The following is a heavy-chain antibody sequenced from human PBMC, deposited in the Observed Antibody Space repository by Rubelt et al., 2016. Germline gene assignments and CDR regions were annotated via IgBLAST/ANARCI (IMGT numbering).Heavy chain of an antibody. V-gene: IGHV4-34*01. CDR2: IYYSGST. CDR1: GGSFSGYY. J-gene: IGHJ3*02. D-gene: IGHD2-21*02. CDR3: ARLPFGVVTAMLAFDI. Sequence: QVQLQQWGAGLLKPSETLSLTCAVYGGSFSGYYWSWICQPPGKGLEWIGSIYYSGSTYYNPSLKGRVTISVVTSKHQFSLKLSSVTAADTAVYYVARLPFGVVTAMLAFDIWGQGTMVTVSS.